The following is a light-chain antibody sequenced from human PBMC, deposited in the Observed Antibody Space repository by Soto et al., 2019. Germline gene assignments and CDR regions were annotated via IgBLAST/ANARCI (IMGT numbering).Light chain of an antibody. CDR2: GSS. J-gene: IGKJ2*01. V-gene: IGKV3-20*01. Sequence: EVVLTQSPGTLSLSPGERATLSCRASQTVSNNYLAWYQQKPGQAPRLLIFGSSDRATGIPDRFSGSGSGTDFTLTISRLEPEDFAVYDCQQYGSSPPYTFGQGTNLEIK. CDR1: QTVSNNY. CDR3: QQYGSSPPYT.